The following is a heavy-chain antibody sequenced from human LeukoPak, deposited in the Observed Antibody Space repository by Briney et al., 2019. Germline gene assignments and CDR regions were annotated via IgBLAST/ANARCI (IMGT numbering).Heavy chain of an antibody. CDR3: AKTTWPPYFDY. J-gene: IGHJ4*02. D-gene: IGHD4-17*01. V-gene: IGHV3-74*01. Sequence: GGSMRLSCAASGFTFSSYWMHWVRQAPGKRLVWVSRINSDGSSTSYADSVKGRFTISRDNAKNTLYPQMNSLRAEDTAVYYCAKTTWPPYFDYWGQGTLVTVSS. CDR1: GFTFSSYW. CDR2: INSDGSST.